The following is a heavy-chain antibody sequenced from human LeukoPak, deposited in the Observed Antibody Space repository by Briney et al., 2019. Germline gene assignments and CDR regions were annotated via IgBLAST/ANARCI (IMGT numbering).Heavy chain of an antibody. D-gene: IGHD2-15*01. CDR2: IYTSGST. CDR3: ARAGTDGYCSGGSCYPWFDP. J-gene: IGHJ5*02. CDR1: GGSISSGSYY. V-gene: IGHV4-61*02. Sequence: SETPSLTCTVSGGSISSGSYYWSWIRQPAGKGLEWIGRIYTSGSTNYNPSLKSRVTISVDTSKNQFSLKLSSVTAADTAVYYCARAGTDGYCSGGSCYPWFDPWGQGTLVTVSS.